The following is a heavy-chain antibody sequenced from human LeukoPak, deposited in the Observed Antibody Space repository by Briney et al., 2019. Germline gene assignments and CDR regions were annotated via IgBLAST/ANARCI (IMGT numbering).Heavy chain of an antibody. CDR3: AGGRGSSGWYPSFYYYYYMDV. CDR2: INHSGST. D-gene: IGHD6-19*01. V-gene: IGHV4-34*01. CDR1: GGSFSGYY. J-gene: IGHJ6*03. Sequence: SETLSLTCAVYGGSFSGYYWSWIRQPPGKGLEWIGEINHSGSTNYNPSLKSRVTISVDTSKNQFSLKLSSVTAADTAVYYCAGGRGSSGWYPSFYYYYYMDVWGKGTTVTVSS.